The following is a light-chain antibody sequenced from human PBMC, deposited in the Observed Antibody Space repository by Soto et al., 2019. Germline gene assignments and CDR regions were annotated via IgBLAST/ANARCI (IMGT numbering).Light chain of an antibody. CDR3: SSFTDTENSYV. J-gene: IGLJ1*01. Sequence: QSALTQPPSASGSPGQSVTISCTGTSSDVGGYNYVSWYQQHPGRAPKLMIYVVIKRPSGVPDRFSGSKSGNTASLTVSGLQAEDEGDYYCSSFTDTENSYVFGSGTKLTVL. CDR1: SSDVGGYNY. V-gene: IGLV2-8*01. CDR2: VVI.